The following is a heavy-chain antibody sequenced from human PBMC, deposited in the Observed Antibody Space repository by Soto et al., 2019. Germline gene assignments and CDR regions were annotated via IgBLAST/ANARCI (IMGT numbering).Heavy chain of an antibody. CDR2: ISSSSSYI. V-gene: IGHV3-21*01. CDR3: ARLRGGPLDY. Sequence: PGGSLRLSCAASGFTFSGYSMNLVRQAPGKGLEWVSSISSSSSYIYYADSVKGRFTISRDNAKNSLYLQMNSLRAEDTAVYYCARLRGGPLDYWGQGTLVTVSS. D-gene: IGHD3-10*01. J-gene: IGHJ4*02. CDR1: GFTFSGYS.